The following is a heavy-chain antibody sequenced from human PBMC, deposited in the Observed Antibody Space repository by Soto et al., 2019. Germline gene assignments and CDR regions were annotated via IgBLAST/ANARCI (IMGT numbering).Heavy chain of an antibody. V-gene: IGHV4-59*08. J-gene: IGHJ4*02. CDR3: ARRYGYSFDY. CDR1: GGSISSYY. D-gene: IGHD1-1*01. Sequence: WETLSLTCTVSGGSISSYYWSWIRQPPGKRLEWIGYIYYSGSTNNNPSLKTRVTISVDTSKNQFSLKLSSVTAADSAVHYCARRYGYSFDYWGQGTLVTVSS. CDR2: IYYSGST.